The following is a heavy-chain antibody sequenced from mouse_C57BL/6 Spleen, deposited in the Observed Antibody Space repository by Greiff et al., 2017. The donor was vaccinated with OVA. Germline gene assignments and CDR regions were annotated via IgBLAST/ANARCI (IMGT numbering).Heavy chain of an antibody. Sequence: QVQLQQPGAELVMPGASVKLSCKASGYTFTSYWMHWVKQRPGQGLEWIGEIDPSDSYTNYNQKFKGKSTLTVDKSSSTAYMQLSSLTSEDSAVYYCARGGVSFAYWGQGTRVTVSA. J-gene: IGHJ3*01. V-gene: IGHV1-69*01. CDR1: GYTFTSYW. CDR3: ARGGVSFAY. CDR2: IDPSDSYT.